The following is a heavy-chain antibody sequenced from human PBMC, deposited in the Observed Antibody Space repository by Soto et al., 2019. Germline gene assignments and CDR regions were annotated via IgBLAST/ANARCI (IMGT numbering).Heavy chain of an antibody. Sequence: SETLSLTCSVSGGSISSNNWWSWVRQPPGKGLEWVGEIYHSGNINYNPSLKSRVTISLDKSKNQFSLKLDSVTAADTAVYYCAGMPYTSGLRFDPWGPGTLVTVSS. CDR3: AGMPYTSGLRFDP. J-gene: IGHJ5*02. V-gene: IGHV4-4*02. CDR1: GGSISSNNW. D-gene: IGHD6-19*01. CDR2: IYHSGNI.